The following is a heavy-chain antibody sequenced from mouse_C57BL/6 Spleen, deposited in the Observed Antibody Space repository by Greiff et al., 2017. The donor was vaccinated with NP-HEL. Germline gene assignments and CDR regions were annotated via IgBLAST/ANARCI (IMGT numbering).Heavy chain of an antibody. CDR3: ARWENYYAMDY. CDR2: IRNKANGYTT. Sequence: EVKLVESGGGLVQPGGSLSLSCAASGFTFTDYYMSWVRQPPGKALEWLGFIRNKANGYTTEYSASVKGRFTISRYNSQSILYLQMNALRAEDSATYYCARWENYYAMDYWGQGTSVTVSS. J-gene: IGHJ4*01. CDR1: GFTFTDYY. V-gene: IGHV7-3*01.